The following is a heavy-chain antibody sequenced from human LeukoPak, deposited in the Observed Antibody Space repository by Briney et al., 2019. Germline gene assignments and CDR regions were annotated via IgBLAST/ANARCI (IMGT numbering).Heavy chain of an antibody. D-gene: IGHD3-10*01. CDR1: GFTFSNSA. Sequence: GGSLRLSCAASGFTFSNSAMNWVRQAPGKGLEWVSTISGSGGSTYYADSVKGRFTISRDNSKNTLYLQMNSLRAEDTAVYYCARRGSEGFDYWGQGTLVTVSS. CDR2: ISGSGGST. J-gene: IGHJ4*02. V-gene: IGHV3-23*01. CDR3: ARRGSEGFDY.